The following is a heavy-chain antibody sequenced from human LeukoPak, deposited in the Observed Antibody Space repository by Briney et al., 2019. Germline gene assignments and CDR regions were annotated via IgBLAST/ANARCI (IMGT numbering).Heavy chain of an antibody. Sequence: PSETLSLTCTVSGGSISGYFWSWIRQSPGKGLEWIAYISYSGSTSYNPSLKSRVTISVDTSKDQFSLKLTSVTAADTAVYYCASHGAAMVTYPLDYWGQGTLVTVSS. D-gene: IGHD5-18*01. J-gene: IGHJ4*02. V-gene: IGHV4-59*08. CDR3: ASHGAAMVTYPLDY. CDR2: ISYSGST. CDR1: GGSISGYF.